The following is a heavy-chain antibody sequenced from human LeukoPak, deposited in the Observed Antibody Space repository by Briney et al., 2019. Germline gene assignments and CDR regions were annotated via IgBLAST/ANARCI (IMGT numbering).Heavy chain of an antibody. CDR2: IWPDGSKT. CDR3: AKISSSSEPDFDY. CDR1: GFTFSRYA. D-gene: IGHD1-14*01. J-gene: IGHJ4*02. V-gene: IGHV3-30*02. Sequence: GGSLRLSCAASGFTFSRYAMHWVRQAPGKGLAWVAFIWPDGSKTYYADSVRGRFTISRDNSKNTLHLEMNTVRAEDTALYYCAKISSSSEPDFDYWGQGTLVTVS.